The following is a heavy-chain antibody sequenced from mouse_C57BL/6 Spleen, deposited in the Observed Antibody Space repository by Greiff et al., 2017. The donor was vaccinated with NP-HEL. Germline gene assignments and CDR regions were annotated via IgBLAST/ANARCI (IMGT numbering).Heavy chain of an antibody. V-gene: IGHV1-42*01. Sequence: EVQLQQSGPELVKPGASVKISCKASGYSFTGYYMNWVKQSPEKSLEWIGEINPSTGGTTYNQKFKAKATLTVDKSSSTAYMQLKSLTSEDSAVYYCARGDGYPDYWGQGTTLTVSS. CDR2: INPSTGGT. J-gene: IGHJ2*01. CDR3: ARGDGYPDY. CDR1: GYSFTGYY. D-gene: IGHD2-3*01.